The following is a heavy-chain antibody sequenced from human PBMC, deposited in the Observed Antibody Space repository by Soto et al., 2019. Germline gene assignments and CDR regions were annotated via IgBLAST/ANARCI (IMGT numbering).Heavy chain of an antibody. CDR1: GDTFSSYT. D-gene: IGHD2-21*02. CDR2: IIPVLGVT. V-gene: IGHV1-69*02. J-gene: IGHJ6*02. CDR3: ARSRYCGTDCYHKYYYGMDV. Sequence: QVQLVQSGAEVMKPGSSVKVSCRASGDTFSSYTVSWVRQAPGQWLEWMGRIIPVLGVTNYAQKFRGRVKITADESRKTAYMDLRGLRSEDTAVYYCARSRYCGTDCYHKYYYGMDVWGQGTAVTVSS.